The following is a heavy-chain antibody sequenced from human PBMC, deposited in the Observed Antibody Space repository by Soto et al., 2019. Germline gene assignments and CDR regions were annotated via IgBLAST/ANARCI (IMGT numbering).Heavy chain of an antibody. CDR1: GFTVSSNY. Sequence: EVQLVESGGGLIQPGGSLRLSCAASGFTVSSNYMSWVRQAPGKGLEWASVIYSGGSTYYADSVKGRFTISRDNSKNTLYLQMNSLRAEDTAVYYCARNYDSTAGGAFDLWGQGTMVTVSS. D-gene: IGHD3-22*01. CDR3: ARNYDSTAGGAFDL. V-gene: IGHV3-53*01. CDR2: IYSGGST. J-gene: IGHJ3*01.